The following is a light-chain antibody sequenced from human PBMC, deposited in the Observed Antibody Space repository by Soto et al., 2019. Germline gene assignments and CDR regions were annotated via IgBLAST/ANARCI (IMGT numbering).Light chain of an antibody. CDR3: QQYYSTLIT. J-gene: IGKJ5*01. CDR2: WAS. CDR1: QSVLYSSNNKNY. Sequence: DIVMTQSPDSLAVSLGERATINCNSSQSVLYSSNNKNYLAWYKQKPGQPPKLLISWASTRESGVPDRFSGSGSGTNFTLTISSLQAEDVAVYYCQQYYSTLITFGQGTRLEIK. V-gene: IGKV4-1*01.